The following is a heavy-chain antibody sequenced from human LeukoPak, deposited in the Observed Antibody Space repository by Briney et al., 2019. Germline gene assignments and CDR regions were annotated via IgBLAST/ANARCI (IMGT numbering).Heavy chain of an antibody. Sequence: ASVKVSCKVSGYTLTELSMHWVRQAPGKGLEWMGGFDPEDGETIYAQKFQGRVTMTTDTSTSTAYMELRSLRSDDTAVYYCARDRSVVVTAILFRRPFDYWGQGTLVTVSS. V-gene: IGHV1-24*01. CDR1: GYTLTELS. J-gene: IGHJ4*02. D-gene: IGHD2-21*02. CDR3: ARDRSVVVTAILFRRPFDY. CDR2: FDPEDGET.